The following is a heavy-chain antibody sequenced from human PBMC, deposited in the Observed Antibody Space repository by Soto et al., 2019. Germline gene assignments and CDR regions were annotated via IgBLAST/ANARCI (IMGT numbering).Heavy chain of an antibody. CDR2: IYHTGNT. J-gene: IGHJ4*02. CDR1: GSSISSTNW. D-gene: IGHD2-2*01. CDR3: AAMPPRIEFRLRPMPT. Sequence: QVQLKQSGTRRVNPSGTLSLPCYVSGSSISSTNWWNWVRQPPGKGMEWIGAIYHTGNTNYNPSVLILINISVDKSNHAFSIDLRAVTAAYTAGYYCAAMPPRIEFRLRPMPTGGQGLMVTVSS. V-gene: IGHV4-4*02.